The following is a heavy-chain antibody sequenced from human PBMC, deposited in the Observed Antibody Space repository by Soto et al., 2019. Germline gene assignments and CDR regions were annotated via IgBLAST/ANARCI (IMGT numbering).Heavy chain of an antibody. V-gene: IGHV3-15*07. CDR3: CGCEASCYGNYYYYYMDV. Sequence: GGSLRISCAASGFTFSNAWMNWVRQAPGKGLEWVGRIKSKTDGGTTDYAAPVKGRFTISRDDSKNTLYLQMNSLKTEDTAVYYCCGCEASCYGNYYYYYMDVWGKGTTVTVSS. J-gene: IGHJ6*03. CDR2: IKSKTDGGTT. D-gene: IGHD2-2*01. CDR1: GFTFSNAW.